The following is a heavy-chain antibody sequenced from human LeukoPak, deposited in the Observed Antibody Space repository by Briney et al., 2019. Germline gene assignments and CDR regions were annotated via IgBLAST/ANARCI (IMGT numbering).Heavy chain of an antibody. J-gene: IGHJ5*02. CDR1: GGSFSGYY. CDR2: INHSGST. CDR3: ARGPPSSTSWNNWFDP. Sequence: PSETLSLTCAVYGGSFSGYYWSWIRQPPGKGLEWIGEINHSGSTNYNPSLKSRVTMSVDTSKNQFSLKLSSVTAADTAVYYCARGPPSSTSWNNWFDPWGQGTLVTVSS. D-gene: IGHD2-2*01. V-gene: IGHV4-34*01.